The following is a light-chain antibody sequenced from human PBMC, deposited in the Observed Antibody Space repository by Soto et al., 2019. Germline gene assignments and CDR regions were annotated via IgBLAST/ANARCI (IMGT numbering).Light chain of an antibody. V-gene: IGKV1-5*01. CDR1: QSISSW. CDR2: DAS. CDR3: QQYNSYRT. J-gene: IGKJ1*01. Sequence: DIQMTKSPSTLSASVGDRVTITCRASQSISSWLAWYQQKPGKAPKLLIYDASSLESGVPSRFSGSGSGTEFTLTISSLQPDDFATYYCQQYNSYRTFGQGTKVEI.